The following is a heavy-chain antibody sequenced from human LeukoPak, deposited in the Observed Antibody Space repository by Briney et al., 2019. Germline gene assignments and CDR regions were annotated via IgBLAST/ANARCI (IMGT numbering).Heavy chain of an antibody. CDR1: GGSISSNY. CDR2: INHSGST. CDR3: ARVPYGSGNYMDV. V-gene: IGHV4-34*01. Sequence: SETLSLTCNVSGGSISSNYWSWIRRPPGKGLEWIGEINHSGSTNYNPSLKSRVTISVDTSKNQFSLKLSSVTAADTAVYYCARVPYGSGNYMDVWGKGTTVTISS. D-gene: IGHD3-10*01. J-gene: IGHJ6*03.